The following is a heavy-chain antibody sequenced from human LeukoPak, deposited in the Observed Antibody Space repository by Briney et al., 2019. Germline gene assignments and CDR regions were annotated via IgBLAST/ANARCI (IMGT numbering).Heavy chain of an antibody. CDR1: GFTFDDFD. CDR2: IDWNGGST. Sequence: PGGSLRLSCAASGFTFDDFDMSWVRQAPGKGLEWVSGIDWNGGSTLYADSVKGRFTISRDNAKNSLNLQMNSLRAEDTALYYCVRNKGNDYGEGWFDPWGQGTLVTVSS. D-gene: IGHD4-17*01. J-gene: IGHJ5*02. V-gene: IGHV3-20*04. CDR3: VRNKGNDYGEGWFDP.